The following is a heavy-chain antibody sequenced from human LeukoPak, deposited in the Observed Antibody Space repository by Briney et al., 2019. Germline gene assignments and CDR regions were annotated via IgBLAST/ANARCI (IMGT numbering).Heavy chain of an antibody. CDR2: ISSSGSTI. D-gene: IGHD1-26*01. CDR1: GFTFSDYY. CDR3: ASALRIYYYFDY. J-gene: IGHJ4*02. Sequence: PGGSLRLSCAASGFTFSDYYMSWIRQAPGKGLEWVSYISSSGSTIYYADSVKGRFTISRDNSKNTLYLQMNSLRAEDTAVYYCASALRIYYYFDYWGQGTLVTVSS. V-gene: IGHV3-11*01.